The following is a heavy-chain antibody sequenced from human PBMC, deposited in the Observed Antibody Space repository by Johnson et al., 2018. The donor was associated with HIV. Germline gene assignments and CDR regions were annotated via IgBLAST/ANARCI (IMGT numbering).Heavy chain of an antibody. CDR1: GFTFSNAW. J-gene: IGHJ3*02. CDR2: INWNGGST. D-gene: IGHD6-6*01. Sequence: QVKLVESGGGVVQPGGSLRLSCAASGFTFSNAWMSWVRQAPGKGLEWVSNINWNGGSTGYADSVKGRFTISRDNSKNTLYLQMNSLRAEDTAVYYGAKVAYSSSYLDAFDIWGQGTMVTVSS. V-gene: IGHV3-NL1*01. CDR3: AKVAYSSSYLDAFDI.